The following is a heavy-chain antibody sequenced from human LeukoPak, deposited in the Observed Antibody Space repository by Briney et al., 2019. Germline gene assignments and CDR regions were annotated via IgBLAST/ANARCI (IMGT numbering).Heavy chain of an antibody. CDR1: VGSVRSDRYY. J-gene: IGHJ4*02. V-gene: IGHV4-39*02. CDR2: TYSGGNT. Sequence: SETLSLTCTDSVGSVRSDRYYSSWVRQPPGKGLEWIWSTYSGGNTYLNPSLQSRPTTSSVKTKKQISLRLTSVTTTYTSSSYRAREACPDGPAMFHLTVFVSWGQGALVTDSS. D-gene: IGHD2-2*01. CDR3: AREACPDGPAMFHLTVFVS.